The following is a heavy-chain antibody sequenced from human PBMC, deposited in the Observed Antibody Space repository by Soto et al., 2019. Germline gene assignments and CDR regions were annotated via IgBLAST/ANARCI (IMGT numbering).Heavy chain of an antibody. CDR3: TNTVDILTGYSTFDY. CDR2: ISSSSSTI. CDR1: GCTFSSYS. J-gene: IGHJ4*02. V-gene: IGHV3-48*02. D-gene: IGHD3-9*01. Sequence: EVQLVESGGGLVQPGGSLRLSCAASGCTFSSYSMNWVRQAPGKGLEWVSYISSSSSTIYYADSVKGRFTISRDNAKNSLYLQMNSLRDEDTAVYYCTNTVDILTGYSTFDYWGQGTLVTVSS.